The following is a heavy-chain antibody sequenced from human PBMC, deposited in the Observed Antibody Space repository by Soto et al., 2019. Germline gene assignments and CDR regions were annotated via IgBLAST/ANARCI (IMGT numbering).Heavy chain of an antibody. CDR3: GRDWVLKPSVGFAP. J-gene: IGHJ5*02. CDR1: GYTFTSYG. Sequence: ASVKVSCTASGYTFTSYGISWVRQAPGQGLEWMGWISAYDGNTNYAQKLQGRVTMTTDTSTSTAYMELRSLSSDERAVYYCGRDWVLKPSVGFAPGGKETLVTVSS. CDR2: ISAYDGNT. V-gene: IGHV1-18*01. D-gene: IGHD3-9*01.